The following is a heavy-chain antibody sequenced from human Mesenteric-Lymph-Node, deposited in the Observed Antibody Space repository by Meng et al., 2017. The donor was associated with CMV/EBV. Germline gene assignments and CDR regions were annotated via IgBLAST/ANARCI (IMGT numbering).Heavy chain of an antibody. Sequence: SETLSLTCAVYGGSFSDYYWSWVRQPPGKGLEWIGEIIHSGSTNNNPSLKSRVTISVDTSKNQFSLNLSSVTAADTAVYYCARGGCRGGDCYKRVLYYYYGMDVWGQGTTVTVSS. J-gene: IGHJ6*02. CDR3: ARGGCRGGDCYKRVLYYYYGMDV. CDR2: IIHSGST. D-gene: IGHD2-21*02. V-gene: IGHV4-34*01. CDR1: GGSFSDYY.